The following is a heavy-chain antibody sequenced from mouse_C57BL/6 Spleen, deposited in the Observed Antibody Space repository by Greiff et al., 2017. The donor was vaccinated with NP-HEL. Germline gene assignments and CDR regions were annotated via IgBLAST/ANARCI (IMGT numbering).Heavy chain of an antibody. CDR2: IDPSDSYT. CDR1: GYTFTSYW. V-gene: IGHV1-50*01. Sequence: QVQLQQPGAELVKPGASVKLSCKASGYTFTSYWMQWVKQRPGQGLEWIGEIDPSDSYTNYNQKFKGKATLTVDTSSSTAYMQLSSLTSEDSAVYYCAREGYYYGSSSFDYWGQGTTLTVSS. J-gene: IGHJ2*01. CDR3: AREGYYYGSSSFDY. D-gene: IGHD1-1*01.